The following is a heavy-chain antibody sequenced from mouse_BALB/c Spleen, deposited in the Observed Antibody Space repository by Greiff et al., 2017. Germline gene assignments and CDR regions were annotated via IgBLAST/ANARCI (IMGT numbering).Heavy chain of an antibody. V-gene: IGHV5-6-5*01. J-gene: IGHJ2*01. CDR1: GFTFSSYA. D-gene: IGHD1-1*01. Sequence: DVMLVESGGGLVKPGGSLKLSCAASGFTFSSYAMSWVRQTPEKRLEWVASISSGGSTYYPDSVKGRFTISRDNARNILYLQMSSLRSEDTAMYYCARGAITTAYYFDYWGQGTTLTVSS. CDR3: ARGAITTAYYFDY. CDR2: ISSGGST.